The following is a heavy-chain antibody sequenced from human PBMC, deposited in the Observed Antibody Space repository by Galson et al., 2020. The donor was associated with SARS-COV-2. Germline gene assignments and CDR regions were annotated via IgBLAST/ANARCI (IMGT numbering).Heavy chain of an antibody. CDR1: GYSFSGYW. V-gene: IGHV5-51*01. CDR3: AGQLSRHVMNSIFIDS. J-gene: IGHJ4*02. CDR2: IYPADSDT. D-gene: IGHD3-9*01. Sequence: GESLKISCKGSGYSFSGYWIGWVRQMPGKGLEWIGMIYPADSDTRYSPSLQGQVSISADRSTSTAFLQWNSLRASDTAMYYCAGQLSRHVMNSIFIDSWGQGTLVTVSS.